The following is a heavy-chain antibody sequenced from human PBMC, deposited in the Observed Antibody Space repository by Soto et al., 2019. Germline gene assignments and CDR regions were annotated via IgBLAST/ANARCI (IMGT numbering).Heavy chain of an antibody. CDR1: GGSFSGYY. CDR2: INHSGST. V-gene: IGHV4-34*01. CDR3: ARAIAAAGRADY. J-gene: IGHJ4*02. Sequence: SETLSLTSAVYGGSFSGYYWSWIRQPPGKGLEWIGEINHSGSTNYNPSLKSRVTISVDTSKNQFSLKLSSVTAADTAVYYCARAIAAAGRADYWGQGTLVTVSS. D-gene: IGHD6-13*01.